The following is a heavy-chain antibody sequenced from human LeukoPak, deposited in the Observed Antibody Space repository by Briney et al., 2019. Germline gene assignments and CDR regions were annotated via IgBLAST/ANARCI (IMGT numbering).Heavy chain of an antibody. J-gene: IGHJ3*02. CDR3: ARIRDGALDAFDI. CDR2: IDWDDDK. CDR1: GFSLSASGMR. V-gene: IGHV2-70*04. D-gene: IGHD4-17*01. Sequence: SGPTLVNPTQTLTLTCTFSGFSLSASGMRVSWIRQPPGKALEWLARIDWDDDKFYSTSLKTRLTISKDTSKNQVVLTMTNMDPVDTATYYCARIRDGALDAFDIWGQGTMVTVSS.